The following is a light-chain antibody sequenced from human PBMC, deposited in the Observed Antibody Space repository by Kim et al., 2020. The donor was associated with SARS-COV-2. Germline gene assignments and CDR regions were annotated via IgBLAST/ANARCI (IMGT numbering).Light chain of an antibody. Sequence: LSPGERATLSCRASQSVSSYLAWYQQKPGQAHRLLIYDASNRATGIPARFSGSGSGTDFTLTISSLEPEDFAVYYCQQRSNWPGTFGQGTKVEIK. CDR2: DAS. J-gene: IGKJ1*01. CDR1: QSVSSY. CDR3: QQRSNWPGT. V-gene: IGKV3-11*01.